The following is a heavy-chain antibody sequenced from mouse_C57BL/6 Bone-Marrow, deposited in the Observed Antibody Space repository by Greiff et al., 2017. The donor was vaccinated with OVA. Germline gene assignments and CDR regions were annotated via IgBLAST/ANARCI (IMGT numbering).Heavy chain of an antibody. J-gene: IGHJ4*01. V-gene: IGHV2-2*01. D-gene: IGHD1-1*01. Sequence: QVQLQQSGPGLVQPSQSLSITCTVSGFSLTSYGVHWVRQSPGKGLEWLGVIWSGGSTDYNAAFISRLSISKDNSKSQVFFKMNSLQADDTAIYYCARKDPIYYYGSSGGAMDYWGQGTSVTVSS. CDR2: IWSGGST. CDR3: ARKDPIYYYGSSGGAMDY. CDR1: GFSLTSYG.